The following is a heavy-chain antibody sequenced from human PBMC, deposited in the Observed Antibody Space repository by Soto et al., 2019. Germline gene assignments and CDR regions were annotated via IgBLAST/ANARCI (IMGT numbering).Heavy chain of an antibody. CDR2: ISWDGGST. CDR1: GFTFDDYT. D-gene: IGHD5-18*01. J-gene: IGHJ6*02. V-gene: IGHV3-43*01. Sequence: GGSLRLSCAASGFTFDDYTMHWVRQAPGKGLEWVSLISWDGGSTYYADSVKGRFTISRDNSKNSLYLQMNSLRTEDTALYYCAKGVVRGYSYGPYYYYYGMDVWGQGTTVTVS. CDR3: AKGVVRGYSYGPYYYYYGMDV.